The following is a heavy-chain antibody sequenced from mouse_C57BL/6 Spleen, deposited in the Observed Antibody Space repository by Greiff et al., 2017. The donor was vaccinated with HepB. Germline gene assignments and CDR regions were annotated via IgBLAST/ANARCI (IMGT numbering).Heavy chain of an antibody. J-gene: IGHJ3*01. Sequence: DVMLVESGGGLVKPGGSLKLSCAASGFTFSSYAMSWVRQTPEKRLEWVATISDGGSYTYYPDNVKGRFTISRDNAKNNLYLQMSHLKSEDTAMYYCAREGGYSNYEGFAYWGQGTLVTVSA. D-gene: IGHD2-5*01. CDR2: ISDGGSYT. CDR3: AREGGYSNYEGFAY. CDR1: GFTFSSYA. V-gene: IGHV5-4*01.